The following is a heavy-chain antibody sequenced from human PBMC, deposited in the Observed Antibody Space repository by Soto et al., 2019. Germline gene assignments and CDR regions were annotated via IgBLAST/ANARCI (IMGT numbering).Heavy chain of an antibody. V-gene: IGHV3-23*01. CDR1: GFSFSSYA. J-gene: IGHJ4*02. CDR2: ISARGGSL. D-gene: IGHD1-26*01. CDR3: AKGSIDYSASVDH. Sequence: EVQLLESGGGLVQPGGSLRLACTASGFSFSSYAMVWVRQAPGKGLEWVSVISARGGSLYFADSVKGRFTISRDNSKNVLSLEMNNLRAEDTATYFWAKGSIDYSASVDHWGQGTLVIVSS.